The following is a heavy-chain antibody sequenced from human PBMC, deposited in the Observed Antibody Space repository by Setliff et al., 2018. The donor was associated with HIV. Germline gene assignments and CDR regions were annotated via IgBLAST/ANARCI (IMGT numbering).Heavy chain of an antibody. D-gene: IGHD6-13*01. CDR2: IYTSRGT. J-gene: IGHJ4*02. V-gene: IGHV4-4*09. CDR3: ARSPSYRSSWEYYFDY. Sequence: PSETLSLTCTVSGGSISGYHWNWLRQTPGKGLEWIGYIYTSRGTNYNHSLRTRVILSVDTSNQFSLKLSSVTAADAAVYYCARSPSYRSSWEYYFDYWGQGILVTVSS. CDR1: GGSISGYH.